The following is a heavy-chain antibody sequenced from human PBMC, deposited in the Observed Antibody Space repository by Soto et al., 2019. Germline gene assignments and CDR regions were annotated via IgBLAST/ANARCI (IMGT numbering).Heavy chain of an antibody. V-gene: IGHV6-1*01. D-gene: IGHD6-13*01. CDR2: TYYRSKWKN. J-gene: IGHJ4*02. Sequence: SQTLSLTCVISGDSVSSITAAWNWVRQSPSRGLEWLGRTYYRSKWKNDYALSVNSRITINPDTSKNQFSLQLNSVTPEDTAVYYCVRGVDSSFDYWGQGTLVTVSS. CDR3: VRGVDSSFDY. CDR1: GDSVSSITAA.